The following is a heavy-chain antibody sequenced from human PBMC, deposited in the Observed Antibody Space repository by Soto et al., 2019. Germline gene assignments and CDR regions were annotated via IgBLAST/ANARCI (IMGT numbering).Heavy chain of an antibody. CDR1: GYTLTELS. Sequence: QVQLVQSGAEVKKPGASVKVSCKVSGYTLTELSMHWVRQAPGKGLEWMGGFDPEDGETIYAQKFQGRVTMTEATTTDPASMDVSSLRSEDTAVYFCATGGGSYEAMVYWGQGTLVTVSS. CDR2: FDPEDGET. CDR3: ATGGGSYEAMVY. J-gene: IGHJ4*02. D-gene: IGHD1-26*01. V-gene: IGHV1-24*01.